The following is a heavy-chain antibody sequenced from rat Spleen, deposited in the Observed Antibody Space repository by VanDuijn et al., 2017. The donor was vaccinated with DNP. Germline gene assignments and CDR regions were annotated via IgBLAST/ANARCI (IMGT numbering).Heavy chain of an antibody. CDR3: ARSEGSAWFAY. CDR2: ISYDGSRT. V-gene: IGHV5-17*01. D-gene: IGHD1-11*01. J-gene: IGHJ3*01. Sequence: EVQLVESGGGLVQPGRSLKLSCAASGFTFSDYAMAWVRQAPKKGLEWVATISYDGSRTYYRDSVKGRFTISRDNAKSTLYLQMDSLRSEDTATYYCARSEGSAWFAYWGQGTLVTFSS. CDR1: GFTFSDYA.